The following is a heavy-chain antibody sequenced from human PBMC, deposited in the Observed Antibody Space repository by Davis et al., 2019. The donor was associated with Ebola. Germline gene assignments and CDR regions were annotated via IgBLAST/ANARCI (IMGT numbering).Heavy chain of an antibody. V-gene: IGHV3-23*01. J-gene: IGHJ6*03. CDR1: GFTFSSYA. CDR3: ANPLYYYYYMDV. Sequence: GESLKISCAASGFTFSSYAMSWVRQAPGKGLEWVSAISGSGGNTHYADSVKGRFTISRDNSMNTVYLQMNSLRGEDTAVYYCANPLYYYYYMDVWGKGTTVTVSS. D-gene: IGHD3-16*02. CDR2: ISGSGGNT.